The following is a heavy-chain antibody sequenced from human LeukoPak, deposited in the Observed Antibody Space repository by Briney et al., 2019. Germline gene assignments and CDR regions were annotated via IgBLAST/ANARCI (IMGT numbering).Heavy chain of an antibody. CDR1: GGSFSGYY. CDR3: ARGRRKYQLLLINHDAFDI. Sequence: SETPSLTCAVYGGSFSGYYWSWIRQPPGKGLEWIGVISHSGSTNYNPSLKSRVTISVDTSKNQFSLKLSSVTAADTAVYYCARGRRKYQLLLINHDAFDIWGQGTMVTVSS. CDR2: ISHSGST. J-gene: IGHJ3*02. D-gene: IGHD2-2*01. V-gene: IGHV4-34*01.